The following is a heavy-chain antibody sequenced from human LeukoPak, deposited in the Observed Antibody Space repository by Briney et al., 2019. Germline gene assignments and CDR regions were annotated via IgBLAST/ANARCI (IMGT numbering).Heavy chain of an antibody. Sequence: GGTLRLSCAASGFAFSKYGMSWVRQAPGKGLEWVSVISGSGGTTYYADSVKGRFSISRDNSKNTLYLQMNSLRAEDTAVYYCAKAPLPAADYWYFDLWGRGTLVTVSS. V-gene: IGHV3-23*01. CDR2: ISGSGGTT. D-gene: IGHD2-2*01. CDR1: GFAFSKYG. CDR3: AKAPLPAADYWYFDL. J-gene: IGHJ2*01.